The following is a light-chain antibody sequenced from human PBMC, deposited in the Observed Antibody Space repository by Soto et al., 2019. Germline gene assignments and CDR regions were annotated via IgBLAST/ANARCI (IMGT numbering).Light chain of an antibody. CDR3: SSYTRSSPCV. CDR1: SSDVGGYNY. J-gene: IGLJ3*02. V-gene: IGLV2-14*01. CDR2: EVS. Sequence: QSALTQPASVSGSPGQSITISCTGTSSDVGGYNYVSWYQQHPGKAPKLMIYEVSNRPSGVSNRFSGSKSGNTASLTISGLQAEDEADYYCSSYTRSSPCVFGGGTKLTVL.